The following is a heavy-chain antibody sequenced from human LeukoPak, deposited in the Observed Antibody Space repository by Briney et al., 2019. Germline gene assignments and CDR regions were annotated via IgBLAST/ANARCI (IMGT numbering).Heavy chain of an antibody. CDR2: ISWNSGSI. D-gene: IGHD2-15*01. CDR3: ARSADFDY. CDR1: GFTFEDYA. Sequence: GGSLRLSXAASGFTFEDYAMHWVRQAPGKGLEWVSGISWNSGSIGYADSVKGRFTISRDNAKNSLYLQMNSLRAEDVALYYCARSADFDYWGQGTLVTVSS. V-gene: IGHV3-9*03. J-gene: IGHJ4*02.